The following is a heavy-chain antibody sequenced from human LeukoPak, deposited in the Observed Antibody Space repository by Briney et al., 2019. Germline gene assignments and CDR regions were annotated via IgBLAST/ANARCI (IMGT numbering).Heavy chain of an antibody. V-gene: IGHV3-23*01. CDR3: AKDSGDYVWGSYRYGDY. Sequence: GGSLRLSCAASGFTFGSYAMSWVRQAPGKGLEWVSAISGSGGSTYYADSVKGRFTISRDNSKNTLYLQMNSLRAEDTVVYYCAKDSGDYVWGSYRYGDYWGQGTLVTVSS. CDR1: GFTFGSYA. CDR2: ISGSGGST. D-gene: IGHD3-16*02. J-gene: IGHJ4*02.